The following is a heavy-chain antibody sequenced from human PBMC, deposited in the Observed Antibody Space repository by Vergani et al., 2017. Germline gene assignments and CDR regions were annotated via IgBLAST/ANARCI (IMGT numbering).Heavy chain of an antibody. CDR3: ARGDYSILTGYQY. CDR2: INPSGGHT. V-gene: IGHV1-46*03. D-gene: IGHD3-9*01. CDR1: GYTFSNYY. J-gene: IGHJ4*02. Sequence: QVQVVQSGAEVKKSGASVKVSCKTSGYTFSNYYMHWVRQAPGQGLEWMGIINPSGGHTNYAQKFQGRVTMNRDTSTSTVYMGLSSLRSEDTSIYYCARGDYSILTGYQYWGQGTLVTVSS.